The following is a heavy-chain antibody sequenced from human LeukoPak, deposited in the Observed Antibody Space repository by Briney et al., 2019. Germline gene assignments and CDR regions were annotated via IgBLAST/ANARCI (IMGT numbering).Heavy chain of an antibody. CDR1: GGSISSSSYY. CDR2: IYYSGST. J-gene: IGHJ4*02. Sequence: PSETLSLTCTVSGGSISSSSYYWGWIRQPPGKGLEWIGSIYYSGSTYYNPSPKSRVTISVDTSKNQFSLKLSSVTAADTAVYYCARAGGALFDYWGQGTLVTVSS. D-gene: IGHD3-16*01. V-gene: IGHV4-39*07. CDR3: ARAGGALFDY.